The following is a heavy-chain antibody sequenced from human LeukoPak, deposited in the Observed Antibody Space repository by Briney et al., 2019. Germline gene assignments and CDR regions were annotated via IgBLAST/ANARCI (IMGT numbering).Heavy chain of an antibody. CDR3: ARARYCSGGSCYAEY. V-gene: IGHV5-51*01. Sequence: GESLKISCKGSGYSFTTYGICWVRQMPGKGLEWMGIIYPGDSDTRYSPSFQGQVTISADKSISTAYLQWSSLKASDTAMYYCARARYCSGGSCYAEYWGQGTLVTVSS. CDR1: GYSFTTYG. J-gene: IGHJ4*02. CDR2: IYPGDSDT. D-gene: IGHD2-15*01.